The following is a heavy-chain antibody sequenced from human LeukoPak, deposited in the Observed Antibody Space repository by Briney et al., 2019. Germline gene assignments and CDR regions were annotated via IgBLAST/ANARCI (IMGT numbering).Heavy chain of an antibody. CDR2: INPNSGGT. Sequence: ASVKVSCKASGYTFTGYYMHWVRQAPGQGLEWMGWINPNSGGTNYAQKFQGRVTMTRDTSISTAYMELSRLRSDETAVYYCASAYYDYVWGSYRHGAFDIWGQGTMVTVSS. D-gene: IGHD3-16*02. CDR3: ASAYYDYVWGSYRHGAFDI. CDR1: GYTFTGYY. J-gene: IGHJ3*02. V-gene: IGHV1-2*02.